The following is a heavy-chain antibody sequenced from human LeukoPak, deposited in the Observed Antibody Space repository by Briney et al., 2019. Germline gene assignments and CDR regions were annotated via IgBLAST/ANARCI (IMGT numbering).Heavy chain of an antibody. Sequence: KPGGSLRLSXAASGFTFSDYYMSWICQAPGKGLEWVSYISSSGSTIYYADSVKGRFTISRDNAKNSLYLQMNSLRAEDTAVYYCARDFYGDSFYFDYWGQGTLVTVSS. CDR2: ISSSGSTI. V-gene: IGHV3-11*04. CDR3: ARDFYGDSFYFDY. D-gene: IGHD4-17*01. J-gene: IGHJ4*02. CDR1: GFTFSDYY.